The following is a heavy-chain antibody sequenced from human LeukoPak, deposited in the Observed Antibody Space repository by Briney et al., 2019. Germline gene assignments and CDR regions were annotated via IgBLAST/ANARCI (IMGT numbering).Heavy chain of an antibody. CDR2: IYPGDSDN. CDR3: ATPVGGIDS. CDR1: GYSFTSNW. V-gene: IGHV5-51*01. Sequence: GDSLKISGKGFGYSFTSNWCGWVRQLPGKGLEWMGIIYPGDSDNRYRTSFQGQVTTSADKSIITAYLQWTSLKASDTATYDFATPVGGIDSWGQGTLVTASS. J-gene: IGHJ4*02. D-gene: IGHD4-23*01.